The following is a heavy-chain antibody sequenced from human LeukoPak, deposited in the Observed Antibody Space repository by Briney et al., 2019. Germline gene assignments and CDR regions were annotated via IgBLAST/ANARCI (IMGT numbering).Heavy chain of an antibody. J-gene: IGHJ4*02. Sequence: ASVKVSCKASGFTFTSSAMQWVRQARGQRLEWIGWIVVGSGNTNYAQKFQERVTITRDMSTSTAYMELSSLRSEDTAVYYCAASGYSYGGDYFDYWGQRTLVTVSS. CDR1: GFTFTSSA. V-gene: IGHV1-58*02. CDR3: AASGYSYGGDYFDY. CDR2: IVVGSGNT. D-gene: IGHD5-18*01.